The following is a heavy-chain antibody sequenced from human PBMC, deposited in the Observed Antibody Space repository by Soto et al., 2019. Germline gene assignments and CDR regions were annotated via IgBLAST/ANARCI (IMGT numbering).Heavy chain of an antibody. J-gene: IGHJ3*02. D-gene: IGHD2-8*01. CDR2: ISYDGSNK. V-gene: IGHV3-30-3*01. CDR3: AKDVVNRNGVYDPFDI. Sequence: GVSLRLSCAASGFTFSSYAMHWVRQAPGKGLEWVAVISYDGSNKYYADSVKGRFTVSRDDSKNTLYLRMDSLRVEDTAVYYCAKDVVNRNGVYDPFDIWGTGTMVTV. CDR1: GFTFSSYA.